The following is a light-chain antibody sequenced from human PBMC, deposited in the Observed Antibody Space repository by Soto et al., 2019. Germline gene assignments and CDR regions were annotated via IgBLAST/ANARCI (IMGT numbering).Light chain of an antibody. CDR3: QQRSNWPPVLT. V-gene: IGKV3-11*01. CDR2: DAS. J-gene: IGKJ4*01. Sequence: EIGLTQSPATLSLSPGERATLSCRASQSVSSYLAWYQQKPGQAPRLLLYDASNRATGIPARFSGSGSGTAFTLTISSLEPEDFAVYSCQQRSNWPPVLTFGGGTKVEIK. CDR1: QSVSSY.